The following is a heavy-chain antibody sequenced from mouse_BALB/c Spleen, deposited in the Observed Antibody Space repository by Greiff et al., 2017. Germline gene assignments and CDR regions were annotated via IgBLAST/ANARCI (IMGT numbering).Heavy chain of an antibody. J-gene: IGHJ2*01. V-gene: IGHV5-12-2*01. CDR1: GFTFSSYT. D-gene: IGHD2-1*01. CDR2: ICNGGGST. Sequence: EVQRVESGGGLVQPGGSLTLSCAASGFTFSSYTMSWVRQTPEKRLEWVAYICNGGGSTYYPDTVKGRFTISRGNATNPLYLQMSSLKSENTANYYCDRNDGNYYYFDYWGEGTTLTVSS. CDR3: DRNDGNYYYFDY.